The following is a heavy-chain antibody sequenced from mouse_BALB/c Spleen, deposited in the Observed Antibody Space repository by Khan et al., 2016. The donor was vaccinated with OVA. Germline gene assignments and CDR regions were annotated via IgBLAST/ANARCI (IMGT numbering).Heavy chain of an antibody. J-gene: IGHJ4*01. Sequence: QVQLQQSGPGLVAPSQSLSITCTVSGFSLTSYGVNWVHQPPGKGLEWLGVIWGDGSTNYPSALKSRLSISKDNSKSQVFLKLHSLQTDDTATYYCAKWVNSYYAMDYWGQGTSVTVSS. CDR2: IWGDGST. V-gene: IGHV2-3*01. D-gene: IGHD1-3*01. CDR1: GFSLTSYG. CDR3: AKWVNSYYAMDY.